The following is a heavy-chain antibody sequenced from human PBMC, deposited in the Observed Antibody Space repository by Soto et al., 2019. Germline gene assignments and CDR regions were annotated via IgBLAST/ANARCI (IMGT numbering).Heavy chain of an antibody. D-gene: IGHD6-13*01. CDR2: IYYSGST. V-gene: IGHV4-39*01. CDR3: ARQLPGIAAAGTVGY. Sequence: SDTLIPTCTVSGRSISSSSYYWAWIRQPPGKGLEWIGSIYYSGSTYYNPSLKSRVTISVDTSKNQFSLKLSSVTAADTAVYYCARQLPGIAAAGTVGYWGQGTLVTVS. CDR1: GRSISSSSYY. J-gene: IGHJ4*02.